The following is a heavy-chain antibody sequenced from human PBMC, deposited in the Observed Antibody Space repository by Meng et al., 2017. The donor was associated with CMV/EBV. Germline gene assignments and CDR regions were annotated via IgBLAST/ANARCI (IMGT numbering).Heavy chain of an antibody. CDR2: IRYDGSNK. D-gene: IGHD2-2*01. CDR1: GFTFSSYA. Sequence: GESLKISCAASGFTFSSYAMSWVRQAPGKGLEWVAFIRYDGSNKYYADSVKGRFTISRDNSKNTLYLQMNSLRAEDTAVYYCATYCSSTSCYPKQFDYWGQGTLVTVSS. CDR3: ATYCSSTSCYPKQFDY. J-gene: IGHJ4*02. V-gene: IGHV3-30*02.